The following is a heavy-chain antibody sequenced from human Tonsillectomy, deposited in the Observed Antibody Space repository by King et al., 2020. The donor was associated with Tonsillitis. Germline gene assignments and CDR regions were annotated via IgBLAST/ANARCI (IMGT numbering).Heavy chain of an antibody. CDR1: GGPVSSYY. CDR3: ARTLGLSFCGGDCYPPTLFDY. J-gene: IGHJ4*02. D-gene: IGHD2-21*02. V-gene: IGHV4-59*02. CDR2: IYHSGST. Sequence: VQLQESGPGLVKPSETLSLTCTVSGGPVSSYYWSWIRQSPGMGLEWIGCIYHSGSTIYNPSLKNRVTMSVDTSKNQFSLRLSFVSAADTAVYFCARTLGLSFCGGDCYPPTLFDYWGQGALVTVSS.